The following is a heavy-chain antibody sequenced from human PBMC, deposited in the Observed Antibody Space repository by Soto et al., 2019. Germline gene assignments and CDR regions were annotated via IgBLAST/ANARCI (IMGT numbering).Heavy chain of an antibody. CDR3: ARDMRAVVPAAILDY. V-gene: IGHV1-69*04. D-gene: IGHD2-2*01. CDR1: GGTFSSYT. Sequence: GASVKVSCKASGGTFSSYTISWVRQAPGQGLEWMGRIIPILGIANYAQKFQGRVTITADKSTSTAYMELSSLRSEDTAVYYCARDMRAVVPAAILDYWGQGTLVTVSS. J-gene: IGHJ4*02. CDR2: IIPILGIA.